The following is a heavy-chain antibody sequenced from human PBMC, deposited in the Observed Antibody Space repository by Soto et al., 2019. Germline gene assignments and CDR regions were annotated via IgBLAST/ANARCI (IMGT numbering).Heavy chain of an antibody. Sequence: PSETLSLPCAVSGYSISSGYYWGWIRQPPGKGLEWIGSIYHSGSTYYNPSLKSRLTPSVDTSKNQFSLKLSSVTAADTAVYYCYMVRGPNNEYWGQGNLVTVS. CDR2: IYHSGST. D-gene: IGHD3-10*01. CDR1: GYSISSGYY. J-gene: IGHJ4*02. CDR3: YMVRGPNNEY. V-gene: IGHV4-38-2*01.